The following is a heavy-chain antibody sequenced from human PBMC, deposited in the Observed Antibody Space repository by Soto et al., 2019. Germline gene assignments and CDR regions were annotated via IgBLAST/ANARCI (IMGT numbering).Heavy chain of an antibody. CDR2: ISSSSSYI. Sequence: EVQLVESGGGLVKPGGSLRLSCAASGFTFSSYSMNWVRQAPGKGLEWVSSISSSSSYIYYADSVKGRFTISRDNAKNSLYLQMNSLRAEDTALYYCARDGDYYYGMDVCGQGTTVTVSS. D-gene: IGHD2-15*01. J-gene: IGHJ6*02. CDR1: GFTFSSYS. CDR3: ARDGDYYYGMDV. V-gene: IGHV3-21*01.